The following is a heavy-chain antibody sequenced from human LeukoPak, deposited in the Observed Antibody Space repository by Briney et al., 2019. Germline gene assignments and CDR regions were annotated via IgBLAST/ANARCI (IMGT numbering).Heavy chain of an antibody. CDR1: GASISSGGYY. CDR2: SHYSGTT. Sequence: SGTLSLTCAVSGASISSGGYYWSWIRQQPGKGLEWIGYSHYSGTTYYNTSLKSRVAISVDTSKNQFSLKLSSVTAADTAVYYCARDGPTSVLWGQGTLVTVSS. D-gene: IGHD1-1*01. V-gene: IGHV4-31*11. CDR3: ARDGPTSVL. J-gene: IGHJ4*02.